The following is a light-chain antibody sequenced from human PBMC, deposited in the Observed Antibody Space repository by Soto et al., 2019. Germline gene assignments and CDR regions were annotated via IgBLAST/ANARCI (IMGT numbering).Light chain of an antibody. CDR2: EVS. CDR3: SSYTITSTYV. V-gene: IGLV2-14*01. Sequence: QSVPTQPASVSGSPGQSITISCTGTSSDVGGYNYVSWYQQHPGKAPKLMIYEVSDRPSGVSNRFSGSKSGNTASLTISGLQAEDEADYYCSSYTITSTYVFGTGTKVTVL. CDR1: SSDVGGYNY. J-gene: IGLJ1*01.